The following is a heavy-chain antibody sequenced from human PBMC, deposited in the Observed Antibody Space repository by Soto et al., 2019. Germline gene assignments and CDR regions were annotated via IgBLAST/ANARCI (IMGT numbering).Heavy chain of an antibody. D-gene: IGHD3-3*01. V-gene: IGHV3-33*01. CDR1: GFTFSSYG. J-gene: IGHJ6*02. CDR2: IWYDGSNK. Sequence: GSLRLSCAASGFTFSSYGMHWVRQAPGKGLEWVAVIWYDGSNKYYADSVKGRFTISRDNSKNTLYLQMNSLRAEDTAVYYCARDLGDFWGGGYGMDVWGQGTTVTVSS. CDR3: ARDLGDFWGGGYGMDV.